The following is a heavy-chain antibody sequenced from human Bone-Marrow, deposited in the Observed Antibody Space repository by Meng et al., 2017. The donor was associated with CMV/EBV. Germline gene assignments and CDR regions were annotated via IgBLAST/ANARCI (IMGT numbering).Heavy chain of an antibody. Sequence: ASVKVSCKASGYTFTSYDINWVRQATGQGLEWMGWLNPNSGNTGYAQKVQGRVTMTRNTSISTAYMERSSLRSEDTAVYYCARVKTGYCSSTSFYPPLYGMDVWGQGTTVTVSS. CDR1: GYTFTSYD. CDR3: ARVKTGYCSSTSFYPPLYGMDV. CDR2: LNPNSGNT. V-gene: IGHV1-8*01. J-gene: IGHJ6*02. D-gene: IGHD2-2*01.